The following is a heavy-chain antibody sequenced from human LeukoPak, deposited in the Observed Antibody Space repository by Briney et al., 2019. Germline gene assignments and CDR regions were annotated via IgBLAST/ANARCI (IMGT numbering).Heavy chain of an antibody. J-gene: IGHJ4*02. CDR3: ARDRPGAGLLPYYFDY. CDR1: GFTFSNYA. V-gene: IGHV3-23*01. Sequence: GGSLRLSCAASGFTFSNYAMSWVRQAPGKGLEWVSVISRSGGTIYYADSVKGRFTISRDNSKNTLYLQMNSLRAEDTAVYFCARDRPGAGLLPYYFDYWGQGTLVTVSS. D-gene: IGHD6-13*01. CDR2: ISRSGGTI.